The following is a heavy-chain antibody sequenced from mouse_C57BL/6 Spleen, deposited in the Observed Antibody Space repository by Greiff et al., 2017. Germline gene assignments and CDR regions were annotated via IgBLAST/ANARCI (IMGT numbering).Heavy chain of an antibody. Sequence: QVHVKQPGPELVKPGASVKISCKASGYTFTNYCINWVKQRPGQGLEWIGWIYPAISNTKYNEKFKGKATLTVDTSSSTAYMQLSSLTSEDSAVYFCARWNYGCFYDYWGQGTTLTVSS. CDR1: GYTFTNYC. CDR2: IYPAISNT. J-gene: IGHJ2*01. D-gene: IGHD1-1*01. CDR3: ARWNYGCFYDY. V-gene: IGHV1-84*01.